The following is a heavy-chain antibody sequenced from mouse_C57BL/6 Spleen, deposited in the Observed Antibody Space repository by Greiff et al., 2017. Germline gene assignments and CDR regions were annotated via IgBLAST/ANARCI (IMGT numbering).Heavy chain of an antibody. J-gene: IGHJ4*01. D-gene: IGHD1-1*01. CDR1: GFTFSSYG. V-gene: IGHV5-6*01. CDR2: ISSGGSYT. Sequence: EVQLVESGGDLVKPGGSLKLSCAASGFTFSSYGMSWVRQTPDKRLEWVATISSGGSYTYYPDSVKGRFTISRDNAKNTLYLQMSSLKSEDTAMYDCARETRYDGSEVDYWGQGTSVTVSS. CDR3: ARETRYDGSEVDY.